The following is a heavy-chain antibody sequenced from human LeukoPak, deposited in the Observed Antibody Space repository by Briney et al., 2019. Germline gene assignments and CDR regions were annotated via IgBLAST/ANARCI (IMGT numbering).Heavy chain of an antibody. CDR2: IKSDGSGT. CDR1: GFTFSNYW. Sequence: PGGSLRLSCAASGFTFSNYWMHWVRQGPGKGLMWVSRIKSDGSGTSSAESLEGRFTISRDNARNMLYLQMNSLRPEDTAIYYCTSDRVLYGLDVWGQGTTVTVSS. CDR3: TSDRVLYGLDV. J-gene: IGHJ6*02. V-gene: IGHV3-74*01.